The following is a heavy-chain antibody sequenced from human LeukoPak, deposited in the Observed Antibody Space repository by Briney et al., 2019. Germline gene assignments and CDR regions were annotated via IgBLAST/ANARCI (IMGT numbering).Heavy chain of an antibody. V-gene: IGHV4-39*01. CDR2: IYYSGST. D-gene: IGHD5-12*01. J-gene: IGHJ4*02. CDR3: ARSPNSGYDPFDY. CDR1: GGSISNNNYY. Sequence: SETLSLTCTVSGGSISNNNYYWGWSRQPPGKGLEWIGSIYYSGSTYYNPSLKSRVTISVDTSKNQFSLKLSSVTAADTAVYYCARSPNSGYDPFDYWGQGTLVTVSS.